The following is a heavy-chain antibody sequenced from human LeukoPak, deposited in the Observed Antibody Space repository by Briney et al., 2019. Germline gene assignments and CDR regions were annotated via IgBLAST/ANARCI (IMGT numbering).Heavy chain of an antibody. J-gene: IGHJ4*02. V-gene: IGHV1-18*01. CDR1: GGTFSSYA. D-gene: IGHD2-2*01. CDR3: ASGRTDIVVVPATLRNYFFDY. CDR2: ISVYNGNT. Sequence: ASVKVSCKASGGTFSSYAISWVRQAPGQGLEWMGWISVYNGNTNYAQKFQGRVTMTTDTSTSTAYMELRSLKSDDTAMYYCASGRTDIVVVPATLRNYFFDYWGQGTLVTVSS.